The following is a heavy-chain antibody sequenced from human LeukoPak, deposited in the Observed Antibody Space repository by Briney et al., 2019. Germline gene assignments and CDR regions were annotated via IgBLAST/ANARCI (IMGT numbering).Heavy chain of an antibody. D-gene: IGHD2-2*01. CDR2: IYYTGST. CDR3: ARHRGPAANFYCDY. CDR1: GGSISNYY. J-gene: IGHJ4*02. Sequence: SEALSLTCTVSGGSISNYYWSWIRQPPGKGLEWIGHIYYTGSTDYSPSLKSRVTISVDTSKNQFSLKLSSVTAAGTAVYYCARHRGPAANFYCDYWGQGALVTVSS. V-gene: IGHV4-59*08.